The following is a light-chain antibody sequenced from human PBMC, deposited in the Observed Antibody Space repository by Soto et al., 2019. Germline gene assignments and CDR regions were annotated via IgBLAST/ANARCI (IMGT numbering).Light chain of an antibody. CDR2: AAS. V-gene: IGKV1-39*01. CDR3: QQSYSTHPT. J-gene: IGKJ1*01. Sequence: DIQMTQSPSSLSASVGDRVTITCRASQSISSYLNWYQQKPGKAPKLLIYAASSLQSGVPSRFSGSGSATDFTLTFSSVQPEDFATYYCQQSYSTHPTFGQGTKVEIK. CDR1: QSISSY.